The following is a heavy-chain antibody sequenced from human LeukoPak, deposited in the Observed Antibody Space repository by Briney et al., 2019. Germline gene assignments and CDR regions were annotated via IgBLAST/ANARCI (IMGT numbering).Heavy chain of an antibody. D-gene: IGHD6-13*01. CDR1: GGSISSFY. CDR3: AKDASSTWHWGALDI. CDR2: IYFIGNT. V-gene: IGHV4-59*12. Sequence: SETLSLTCTVSGGSISSFYWSWIRQPPGEGLEWIGYIYFIGNTNYNPSLKSRVTISVDTSKNQFSLKLSSVTAADTAVYYCAKDASSTWHWGALDIWGQGTMVTVSS. J-gene: IGHJ3*02.